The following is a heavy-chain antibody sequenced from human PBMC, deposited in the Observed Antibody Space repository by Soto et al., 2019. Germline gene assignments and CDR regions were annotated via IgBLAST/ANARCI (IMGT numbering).Heavy chain of an antibody. D-gene: IGHD2-2*01. CDR1: GGTFSSYA. V-gene: IGHV1-69*05. CDR3: AISGCSSTSCPDFYYYYMDV. Sequence: GASVKVSCKASGGTFSSYAISWVRQAPGQGLEWMGGIIPIFGKANYAQKFQGRVTITTDESTSTAYMELRSLRSEDTAVYYCAISGCSSTSCPDFYYYYMDVWGKGTTVTVSS. CDR2: IIPIFGKA. J-gene: IGHJ6*03.